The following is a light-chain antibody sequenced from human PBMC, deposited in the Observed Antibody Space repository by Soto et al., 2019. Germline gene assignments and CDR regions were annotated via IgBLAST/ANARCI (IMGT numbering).Light chain of an antibody. CDR1: QSVSSSY. J-gene: IGKJ1*01. V-gene: IGKV3-20*01. Sequence: EIVLTQSPGTLSLSPGERATLSCRASQSVSSSYLAWYQQKPGKAPRLLIYGASSRDTGIPDRFSGSGSGTDFTLTISRLDPDDFAVYYFEQYGSSPTFGQGTKVEIK. CDR2: GAS. CDR3: EQYGSSPT.